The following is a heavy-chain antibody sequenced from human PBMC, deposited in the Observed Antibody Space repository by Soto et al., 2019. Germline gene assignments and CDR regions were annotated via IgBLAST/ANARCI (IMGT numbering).Heavy chain of an antibody. Sequence: QVQVEQSGAEVKKPGSSLKVSCKTSGGPFSSQAFNWVRQARGHGLEWMGGIIPLLGSTTSAQKFQDRVTFTADESTSTVYMELRSLRSEDTATYFCAMSDGPYFYYGIDVWGRGTTVTVSS. D-gene: IGHD2-21*01. J-gene: IGHJ6*02. CDR3: AMSDGPYFYYGIDV. V-gene: IGHV1-69*01. CDR2: IIPLLGST. CDR1: GGPFSSQA.